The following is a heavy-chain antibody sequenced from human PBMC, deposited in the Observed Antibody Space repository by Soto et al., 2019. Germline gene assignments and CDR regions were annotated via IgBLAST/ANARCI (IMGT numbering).Heavy chain of an antibody. CDR2: ISAYNGNT. CDR1: GYTFTSYG. J-gene: IGHJ4*02. D-gene: IGHD4-17*01. V-gene: IGHV1-18*01. Sequence: GASVKVSCKASGYTFTSYGISWVRQAPGQGLEWMGWISAYNGNTNYAQKLQGRVTMTTDTSTSTAYMELRSLRSDDTAVYYCARDLSVGRDYGDYASVGSSPTGDYWGQGTLVTVSS. CDR3: ARDLSVGRDYGDYASVGSSPTGDY.